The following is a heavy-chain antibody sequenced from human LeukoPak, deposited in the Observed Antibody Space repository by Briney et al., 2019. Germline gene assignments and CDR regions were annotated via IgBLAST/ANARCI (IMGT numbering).Heavy chain of an antibody. D-gene: IGHD3-10*01. Sequence: PRGSPRLSRAASGFTLCSNYMSWVPQAPRKGLEWVSVIYSGGSIYSTDSVKSKFTISRDNSKNTRFRQMNRLRAEDTAVYYCAREVGRGSFYDWGQGTLVTVSS. J-gene: IGHJ4*02. V-gene: IGHV3-66*01. CDR1: GFTLCSNY. CDR2: IYSGGSI. CDR3: AREVGRGSFYD.